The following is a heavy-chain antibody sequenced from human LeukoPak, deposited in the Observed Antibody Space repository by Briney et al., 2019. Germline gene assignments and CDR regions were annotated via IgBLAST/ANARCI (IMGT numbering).Heavy chain of an antibody. CDR1: GFTVSSNY. V-gene: IGHV3-53*01. Sequence: PGGSLRLSCAASGFTVSSNYMSWVRQAPGKGLEWVSVIYSGGSTYYADSVKGRFTISRDNSKNTLYLQMNSLRAEDTAVYYCARPYYGSGSYYLDYWGQGTLVIVSS. J-gene: IGHJ4*02. D-gene: IGHD3-10*01. CDR2: IYSGGST. CDR3: ARPYYGSGSYYLDY.